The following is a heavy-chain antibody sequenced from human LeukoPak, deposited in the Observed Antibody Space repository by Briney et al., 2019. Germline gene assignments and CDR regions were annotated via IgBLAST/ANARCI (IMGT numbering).Heavy chain of an antibody. CDR3: ATGSNHYYGSGRSLYYYYGMDV. CDR2: FDPEDGET. CDR1: GYTLTELS. Sequence: ASVKASCKVSGYTLTELSMHWVRQASGKGLEWMGGFDPEDGETIYAQKFQGRVTMTEDTSTDTAYMELSSLRSEDTAVYYCATGSNHYYGSGRSLYYYYGMDVWGQGTTVTVSS. V-gene: IGHV1-24*01. J-gene: IGHJ6*02. D-gene: IGHD3-10*01.